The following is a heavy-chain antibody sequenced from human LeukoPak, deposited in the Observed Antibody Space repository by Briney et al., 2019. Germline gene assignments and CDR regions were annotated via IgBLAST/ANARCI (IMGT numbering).Heavy chain of an antibody. Sequence: GGSLRLSCEASGFTSRSYEMNWVRQAPGKGWDWFSYITSSGSTIYYADSVKGRFTISRDNAKNSLYLQMNSLRAEDTAVYYCARANYYDISGYDYWGQGTLVTVSS. V-gene: IGHV3-48*03. D-gene: IGHD3-22*01. CDR2: ITSSGSTI. CDR1: GFTSRSYE. CDR3: ARANYYDISGYDY. J-gene: IGHJ4*02.